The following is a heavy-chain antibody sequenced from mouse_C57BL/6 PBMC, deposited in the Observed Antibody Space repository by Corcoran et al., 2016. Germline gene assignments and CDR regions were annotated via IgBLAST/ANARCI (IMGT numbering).Heavy chain of an antibody. CDR3: AREDYGTFDY. V-gene: IGHV1-66*01. Sequence: QVQLQQSGPELVKPGASVKISCKASGYSFTSYYIHWVKQRPGQGLEWIGWIYPRSGNTKYNEKFKGKATLTADTSSSTAYMQLSSLTSEDSAVYYCAREDYGTFDYWGQGTTLTVSS. CDR2: IYPRSGNT. J-gene: IGHJ2*01. D-gene: IGHD1-1*01. CDR1: GYSFTSYY.